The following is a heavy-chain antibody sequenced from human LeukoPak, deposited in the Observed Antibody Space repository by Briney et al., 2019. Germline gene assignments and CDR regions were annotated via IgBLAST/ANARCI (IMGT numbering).Heavy chain of an antibody. CDR3: AKGRGHYYHYMDG. CDR1: GFTFSTYG. Sequence: HPGGSLRLSCAASGFTFSTYGMHWVRQAPGKGLEWVAFIRYDGSNKYYADSVKGRFTISRDNSKNTLYLQMNSLRAEDTAVYYCAKGRGHYYHYMDGWGKGTTVTVSS. J-gene: IGHJ6*03. CDR2: IRYDGSNK. V-gene: IGHV3-30*02. D-gene: IGHD3-10*01.